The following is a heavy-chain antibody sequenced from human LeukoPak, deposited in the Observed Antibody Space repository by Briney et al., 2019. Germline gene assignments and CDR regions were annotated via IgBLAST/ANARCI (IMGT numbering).Heavy chain of an antibody. V-gene: IGHV3-7*04. CDR1: GFTFSSYG. CDR2: IKQDGTEK. Sequence: PGGSLRLSCAASGFTFSSYGMHWVRQAPGKGLEWVANIKQDGTEKYYVDSVNGRFTISRDNAKNSLYLQMSSLRAEDTAMYYCARAVGPTHFDYWGQGTLVTVSS. D-gene: IGHD1-26*01. J-gene: IGHJ4*02. CDR3: ARAVGPTHFDY.